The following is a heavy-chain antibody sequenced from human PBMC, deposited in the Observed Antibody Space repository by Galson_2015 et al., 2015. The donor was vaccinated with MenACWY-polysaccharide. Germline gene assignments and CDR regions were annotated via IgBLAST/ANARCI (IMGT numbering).Heavy chain of an antibody. V-gene: IGHV3-23*01. CDR2: IRSSGTNT. CDR1: GFTLTSYA. D-gene: IGHD3-3*01. Sequence: SLRLSCAASGFTLTSYAMSWVRQAPGKGLEWVSAIRSSGTNTYYADSVKGRFTISRDNSKNTLYLQMNSLRAEDTAVYYCAKDSTDFWSVAGRFDHWGQGTLVTVSS. CDR3: AKDSTDFWSVAGRFDH. J-gene: IGHJ5*02.